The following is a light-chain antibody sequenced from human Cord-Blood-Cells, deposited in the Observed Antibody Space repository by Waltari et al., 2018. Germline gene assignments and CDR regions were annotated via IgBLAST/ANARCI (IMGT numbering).Light chain of an antibody. Sequence: DIQMTQSPSSLSASVGDRVTLTCRASQSISSYLNWYQQKPGKAPKLLIYAASSVQSGGPSRFSSSGSGADFTLTISSLQPEDFATYYCQQSYSTPRTFGQGTKVEIK. V-gene: IGKV1-39*01. CDR3: QQSYSTPRT. CDR1: QSISSY. J-gene: IGKJ1*01. CDR2: AAS.